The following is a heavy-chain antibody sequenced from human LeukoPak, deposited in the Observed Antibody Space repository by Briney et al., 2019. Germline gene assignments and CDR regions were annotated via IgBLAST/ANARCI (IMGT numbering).Heavy chain of an antibody. J-gene: IGHJ3*02. Sequence: SETLSLTCTVSGGSISSYYWSWIRQPPGKGLEWIGYIYYSGSTNYNPSLKSRVTISVDTSKDQFSLKLSSVTAAVTAVYYCARHSWGPYDAFDIWGQGTMVTVSS. CDR3: ARHSWGPYDAFDI. V-gene: IGHV4-59*08. D-gene: IGHD2-15*01. CDR2: IYYSGST. CDR1: GGSISSYY.